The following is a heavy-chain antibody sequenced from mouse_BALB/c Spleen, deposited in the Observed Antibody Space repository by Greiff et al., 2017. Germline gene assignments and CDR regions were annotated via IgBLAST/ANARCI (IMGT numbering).Heavy chain of an antibody. D-gene: IGHD2-4*01. J-gene: IGHJ3*01. V-gene: IGHV2-9*02. CDR1: GFSLTSYG. CDR3: ARDRGDYDYSWFAY. CDR2: IWAGGST. Sequence: VKLVESGPGLVAPSQSLSITCTVSGFSLTSYGVHWVRQPPGKGLEWLGVIWAGGSTNYNSALMSRLSISKDNSKSQVFLKMNSLQTDDTAMYYCARDRGDYDYSWFAYWGQGTLVTVSA.